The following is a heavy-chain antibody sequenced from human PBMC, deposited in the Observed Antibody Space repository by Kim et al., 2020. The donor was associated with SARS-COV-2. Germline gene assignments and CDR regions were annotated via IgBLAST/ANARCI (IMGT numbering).Heavy chain of an antibody. J-gene: IGHJ4*02. D-gene: IGHD6-19*01. CDR1: GFTFSTYP. V-gene: IGHV3-23*01. CDR3: AKGSGAVAGRMV. CDR2: RTGSGATT. Sequence: GGSLRLSCVASGFTFSTYPMIWVRQAPGKGLDWVSGRTGSGATTYYADSVRGRFTISRDNSKNTLYLQMNSLRVEDTAVYYCAKGSGAVAGRMVRGQGTLVTVSS.